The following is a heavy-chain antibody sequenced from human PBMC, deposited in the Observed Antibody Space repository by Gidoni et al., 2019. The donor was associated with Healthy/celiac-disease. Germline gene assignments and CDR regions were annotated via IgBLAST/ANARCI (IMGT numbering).Heavy chain of an antibody. D-gene: IGHD6-19*01. Sequence: EVQLVESGGGLVQPGGSLRLSCAASGFTVSSNYMSWVRQAPGKGLEWVSVMYSGGSTYYADSVKGRFTISRDNSKNTLYLQMNSLRAEDTAVYYCARGPHRIAVGGGLDYWGQGTLVTVSS. CDR1: GFTVSSNY. V-gene: IGHV3-66*02. CDR2: MYSGGST. CDR3: ARGPHRIAVGGGLDY. J-gene: IGHJ4*02.